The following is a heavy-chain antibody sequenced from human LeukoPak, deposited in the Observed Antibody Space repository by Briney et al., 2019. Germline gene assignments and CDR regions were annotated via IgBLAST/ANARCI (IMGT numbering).Heavy chain of an antibody. D-gene: IGHD3/OR15-3a*01. Sequence: ASVKVSCKASGYTFNSYGISWVRQAPGQGLEWMGWISAYNGNTNYAQKLQGRVTMTTDTSTSTAYMELRSLRSDDTAVYYCARVDPSDWPTPPDYWGQGTLVTVSS. J-gene: IGHJ4*02. CDR3: ARVDPSDWPTPPDY. V-gene: IGHV1-18*01. CDR2: ISAYNGNT. CDR1: GYTFNSYG.